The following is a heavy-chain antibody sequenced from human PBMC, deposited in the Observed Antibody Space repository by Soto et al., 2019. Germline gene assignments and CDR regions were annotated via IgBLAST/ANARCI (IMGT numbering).Heavy chain of an antibody. D-gene: IGHD2-15*01. CDR1: GFTFSGYW. V-gene: IGHV3-7*01. CDR2: IKPDGSEK. Sequence: EVQLVESGGGLVQPGGSLRLSCAASGFTFSGYWMSWVRQAPGKGLEWVVNIKPDGSEKYYVDSVKGRFTISRDNAKNSLYLQMNSLRAEDTAVYYCARRRYCSGGSCYSDVWGQGTMVTVSS. CDR3: ARRRYCSGGSCYSDV. J-gene: IGHJ3*01.